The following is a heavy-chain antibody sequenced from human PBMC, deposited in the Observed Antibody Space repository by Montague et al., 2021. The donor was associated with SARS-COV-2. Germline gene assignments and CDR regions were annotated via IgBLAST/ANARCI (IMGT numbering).Heavy chain of an antibody. D-gene: IGHD3-16*01. V-gene: IGHV6-1*01. Sequence: CAISGDSVAEHRRTSEEHTPSLQSHVERVCRLFHEKRRFDHYEVSMKGRISIKADTSKNQFSLPLDSVTPEDTAVYYCASGDGLGPYTGYAFDIWGQGTLVTVSS. CDR1: GDSVAEHRRT. J-gene: IGHJ3*02. CDR2: LFHEKRRFD. CDR3: ASGDGLGPYTGYAFDI.